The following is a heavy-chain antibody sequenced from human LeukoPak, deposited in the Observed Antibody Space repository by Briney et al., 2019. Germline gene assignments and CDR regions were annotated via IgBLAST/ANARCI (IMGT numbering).Heavy chain of an antibody. Sequence: PGGSLRLSCAASGFTVSSNYMSWVRQAPGKGLEWVSVIYSGGSTYYAESVKGGFSTSRGNSKNTLYLQLISRRAADEAGYSCARDISALAPSGYWGQGTLVTVSS. CDR3: ARDISALAPSGY. CDR2: IYSGGST. V-gene: IGHV3-66*01. CDR1: GFTVSSNY. J-gene: IGHJ4*02. D-gene: IGHD3-3*02.